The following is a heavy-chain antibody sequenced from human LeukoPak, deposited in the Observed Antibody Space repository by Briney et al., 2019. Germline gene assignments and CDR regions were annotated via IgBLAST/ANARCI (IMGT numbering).Heavy chain of an antibody. CDR2: ISSSGRTF. D-gene: IGHD6-13*01. J-gene: IGHJ4*02. CDR3: ARDSRGSSWFFDY. CDR1: GFTFSSYE. V-gene: IGHV3-48*03. Sequence: GGSLRLSCAASGFTFSSYEMNWVRQAPGKGLELVSYISSSGRTFYYADSVKGRFTISRENAKNSLYLQMNSVRVEDTAVYYCARDSRGSSWFFDYWGQGALVTVSS.